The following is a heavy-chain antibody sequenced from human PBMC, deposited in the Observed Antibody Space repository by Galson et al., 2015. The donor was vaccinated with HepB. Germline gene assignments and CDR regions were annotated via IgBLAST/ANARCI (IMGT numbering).Heavy chain of an antibody. CDR2: IYYSGST. CDR1: GGSISSYY. CDR3: ARATGTGATRTAFDI. Sequence: SETLSLTCTVSGGSISSYYWSWIRQPPGKGLEWIGYIYYSGSTNYNPSLKSRVTISVDTSKNQFSLKLSSVTAADTAVYYCARATGTGATRTAFDIWGQGTMVTVSS. D-gene: IGHD1-26*01. V-gene: IGHV4-59*08. J-gene: IGHJ3*02.